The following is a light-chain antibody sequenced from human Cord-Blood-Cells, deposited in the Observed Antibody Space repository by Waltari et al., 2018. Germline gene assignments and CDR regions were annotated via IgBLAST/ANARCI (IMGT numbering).Light chain of an antibody. CDR3: QQYDNLPYS. Sequence: DIQMTQSPSSLSASVGDRVTITCQASQDISKYLNWYQQKPGKAPQLLIYDASNLEAVVPSSFGGSGAVTDFPFTISSLHPEDIATYYCQQYDNLPYSFGQGTKLEIK. CDR2: DAS. J-gene: IGKJ2*03. CDR1: QDISKY. V-gene: IGKV1-33*01.